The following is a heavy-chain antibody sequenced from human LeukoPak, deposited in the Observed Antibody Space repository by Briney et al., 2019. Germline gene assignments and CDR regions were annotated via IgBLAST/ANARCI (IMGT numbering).Heavy chain of an antibody. J-gene: IGHJ3*02. CDR2: INPNSGGT. CDR3: AKDLSGYSSGWLFRAFDI. CDR1: GYTFTGYY. V-gene: IGHV1-2*02. D-gene: IGHD6-19*01. Sequence: GASVKVSCKASGYTFTGYYMHWVRQAPGQGLEWMGWINPNSGGTNYAQKFQGRVTMTRDTSISTAYMELSRLRSDDTAVYYCAKDLSGYSSGWLFRAFDIWGQGTMVTVSS.